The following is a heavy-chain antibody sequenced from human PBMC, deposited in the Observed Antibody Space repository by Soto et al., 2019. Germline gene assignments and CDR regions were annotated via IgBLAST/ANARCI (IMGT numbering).Heavy chain of an antibody. Sequence: SSETLSLTCAVSGGSISSSYWWTWVRQAPGKGLQWIGEIYHSGITNYNPSLRSRVSMSVDKSNNEFSLSLTSVTAADTAVYYCAKFGELSLNMYYYYGMDVWGQGTTVTVSS. CDR3: AKFGELSLNMYYYYGMDV. D-gene: IGHD3-10*01. V-gene: IGHV4-4*02. CDR1: GGSISSSYW. CDR2: IYHSGIT. J-gene: IGHJ6*02.